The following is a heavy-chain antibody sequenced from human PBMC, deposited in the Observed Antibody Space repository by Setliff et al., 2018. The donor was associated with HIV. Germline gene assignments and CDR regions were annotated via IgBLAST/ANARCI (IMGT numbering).Heavy chain of an antibody. V-gene: IGHV3-23*01. CDR1: GFNFRNYA. CDR3: AKGRHLLYYFDY. D-gene: IGHD1-26*01. CDR2: IGNSGGTV. Sequence: PGGSLRLSCAASGFNFRNYAMSWVRQAPGKGLEWVSAIGNSGGTVYYADPVKDRVTISRDNSKNTLDLQMNSLRAEDTAVYYCAKGRHLLYYFDYWGQGTLVTVSS. J-gene: IGHJ4*02.